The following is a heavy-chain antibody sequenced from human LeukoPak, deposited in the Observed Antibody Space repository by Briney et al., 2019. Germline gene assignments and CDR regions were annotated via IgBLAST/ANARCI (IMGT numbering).Heavy chain of an antibody. V-gene: IGHV4-59*12. J-gene: IGHJ6*02. D-gene: IGHD6-13*01. CDR3: ASLRDKRGSWYSYYYCYGMDV. CDR1: GGSISNYY. CDR2: IYYSGTT. Sequence: SETLSLTCSVSGGSISNYYWSWVRQPPGKALEWIGYIYYSGTTNYNPSLKSRVTLSVDTSKNQFSLKLSSVTAADTAVYYCASLRDKRGSWYSYYYCYGMDVWGQGTTVTVSS.